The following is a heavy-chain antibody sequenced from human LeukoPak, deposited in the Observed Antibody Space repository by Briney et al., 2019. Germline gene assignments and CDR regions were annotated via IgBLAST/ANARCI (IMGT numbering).Heavy chain of an antibody. CDR1: GLTFNNYW. Sequence: PGGSLRLSCAASGLTFNNYWMNWVRQAPGKGLEGVANIKQDGNEKKYVDSVKGRFTISRDNDKKSLYLQMNSLRAEEKAVYYCARVDFYMDVWGKGTTVTVSS. D-gene: IGHD2/OR15-2a*01. V-gene: IGHV3-7*01. CDR3: ARVDFYMDV. J-gene: IGHJ6*04. CDR2: IKQDGNEK.